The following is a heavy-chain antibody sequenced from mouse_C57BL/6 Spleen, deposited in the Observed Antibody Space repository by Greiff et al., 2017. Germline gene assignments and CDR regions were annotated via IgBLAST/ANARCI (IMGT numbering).Heavy chain of an antibody. CDR3: AFYSNYLYYFDY. Sequence: VQLKESGPELVKPGASVKISCKASGYSFTDYNMNWVKQSNGKSLEWIGVINPNYGTTSYNQKFKGKATLTVDQSSSTAYMQLNSLTSEDSAVYYCAFYSNYLYYFDYWGQGTTLTVSS. CDR2: INPNYGTT. CDR1: GYSFTDYN. V-gene: IGHV1-39*01. D-gene: IGHD2-5*01. J-gene: IGHJ2*01.